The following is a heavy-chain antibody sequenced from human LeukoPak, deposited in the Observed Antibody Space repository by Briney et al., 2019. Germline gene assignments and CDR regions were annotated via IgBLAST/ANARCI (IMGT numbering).Heavy chain of an antibody. Sequence: GGSLRLSCTASGFTFTTYWMAWVRQAPGKGLEWVAVIWYDGSSKDYADSVKGRFTFSRDNSKNTLYLQMNSLTVEDTAVYYCARSQSSSLIDYWGQGTLVIVSS. V-gene: IGHV3-33*08. CDR3: ARSQSSSLIDY. CDR2: IWYDGSSK. CDR1: GFTFTTYW. D-gene: IGHD6-13*01. J-gene: IGHJ4*02.